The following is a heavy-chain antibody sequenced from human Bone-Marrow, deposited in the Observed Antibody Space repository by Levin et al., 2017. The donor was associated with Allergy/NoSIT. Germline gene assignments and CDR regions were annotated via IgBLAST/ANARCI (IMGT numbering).Heavy chain of an antibody. V-gene: IGHV3-21*01. CDR2: ISSSGSDM. J-gene: IGHJ5*02. Sequence: GGSLRLSCTVSGFSFSIYSINWVRQAPGKGLEWVSSISSSGSDMYYVDSVKGRFTISRDNAKNSLTLQMNSLRAEGTAVYYCARGLEYSGLPWGQGTLVTVSS. CDR3: ARGLEYSGLP. CDR1: GFSFSIYS. D-gene: IGHD5-12*01.